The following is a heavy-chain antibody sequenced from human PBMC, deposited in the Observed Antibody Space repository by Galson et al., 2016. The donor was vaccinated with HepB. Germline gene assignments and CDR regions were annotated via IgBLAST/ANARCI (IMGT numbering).Heavy chain of an antibody. Sequence: SVKVSCKASGYTFTTYAMYWVHQAPGQRLEWMGWINAANGDTKYSQKLQGRGTITWDTSANTAYMELSSLRSEDTAVYYCARGHIVATVDYYYYGLTSGAKGPRSPSP. J-gene: IGHJ6*02. CDR2: INAANGDT. CDR3: ARGHIVATVDYYYYGLTS. V-gene: IGHV1-3*01. D-gene: IGHD5-12*01. CDR1: GYTFTTYA.